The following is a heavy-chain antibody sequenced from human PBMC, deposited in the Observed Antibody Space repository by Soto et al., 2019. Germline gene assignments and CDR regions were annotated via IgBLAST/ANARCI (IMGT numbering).Heavy chain of an antibody. CDR3: ARVLVPEAVAGTVSWFDP. CDR2: ISSSSSYT. CDR1: GFTFSDYY. Sequence: QVQLVESGGGLVKPGGSLRLSCAASGFTFSDYYMSWIRQAPGKGLEWVSYISSSSSYTNYADSVKGRFTISRDNAKNSLYLQMNSLRAEDTAVYYCARVLVPEAVAGTVSWFDPWGQGTLVTVSS. J-gene: IGHJ5*02. D-gene: IGHD6-19*01. V-gene: IGHV3-11*05.